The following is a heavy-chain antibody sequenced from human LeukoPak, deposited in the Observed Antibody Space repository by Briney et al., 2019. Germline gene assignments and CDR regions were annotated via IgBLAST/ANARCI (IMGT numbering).Heavy chain of an antibody. J-gene: IGHJ4*02. D-gene: IGHD2-2*01. Sequence: ASVKVSCKASGGTFSSYAISWVRQAPGQGLEWMGWINPNSGGTNYAQKFQGRVTMTRDTSISTAYMELSRLRSDDTAVYYCARTAYCSSTSCSLHYWGQGTLVTVSS. CDR2: INPNSGGT. V-gene: IGHV1-2*02. CDR1: GGTFSSYA. CDR3: ARTAYCSSTSCSLHY.